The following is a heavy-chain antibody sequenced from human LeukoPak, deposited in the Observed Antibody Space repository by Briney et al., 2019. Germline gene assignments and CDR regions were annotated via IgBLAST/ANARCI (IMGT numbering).Heavy chain of an antibody. V-gene: IGHV3-23*01. J-gene: IGHJ4*02. D-gene: IGHD6-19*01. CDR1: GFNFRSYA. Sequence: GGSLRLSCAASGFNFRSYAMSWVRQAPGRGLEWVSTVTGGAVATYYADSVRGRHTISRDNSKNTLYLQMNSLRAEDTAVYYCARDSPLKGYNSGWATNSFDFWGQGTLVTVSS. CDR2: VTGGAVAT. CDR3: ARDSPLKGYNSGWATNSFDF.